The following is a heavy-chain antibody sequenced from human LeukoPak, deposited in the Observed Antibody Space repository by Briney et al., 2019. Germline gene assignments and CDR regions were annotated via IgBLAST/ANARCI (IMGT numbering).Heavy chain of an antibody. CDR1: GFTFSSYA. D-gene: IGHD5-24*01. J-gene: IGHJ6*03. CDR2: ISYDGSNK. V-gene: IGHV3-30*04. Sequence: GGSLRLSCAASGFTFSSYAMHWVRQAPGKGLEWVAVISYDGSNKYYADSVKGRFTISRDNSKNSLYLQMNSLRAEDTAVYYCASGKSMATYYYYYYMDVWGKGTTVTVSS. CDR3: ASGKSMATYYYYYYMDV.